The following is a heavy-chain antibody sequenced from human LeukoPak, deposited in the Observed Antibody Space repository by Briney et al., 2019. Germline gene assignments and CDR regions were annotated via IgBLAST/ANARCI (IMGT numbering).Heavy chain of an antibody. D-gene: IGHD4-17*01. J-gene: IGHJ4*02. Sequence: ASVKVSYTASGYTFTSYGIRWVRQAPGQGLEWMGWISAYNGNTNYAQKLQGRVTMTTDTSTSTAYMELRSLRSDDTAVYYCARHVSMTTVTSYLDYWGQGTLVTVSS. CDR1: GYTFTSYG. CDR3: ARHVSMTTVTSYLDY. CDR2: ISAYNGNT. V-gene: IGHV1-18*01.